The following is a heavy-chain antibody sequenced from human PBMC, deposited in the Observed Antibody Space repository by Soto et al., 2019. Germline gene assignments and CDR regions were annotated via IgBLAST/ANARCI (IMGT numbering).Heavy chain of an antibody. CDR2: INHSGST. CDR1: GGSFSGYY. V-gene: IGHV4-34*01. Sequence: SETLSLTCAVYGGSFSGYYCSWIRQPPGKGQEWIGEINHSGSTNYNPSLTSRVTISVDTSKNQFSLKLSSVTAADTAVYYCERWAVLPAAMPAKFDAISGMDVWGQGTTVTVSS. J-gene: IGHJ6*02. D-gene: IGHD2-2*01. CDR3: ERWAVLPAAMPAKFDAISGMDV.